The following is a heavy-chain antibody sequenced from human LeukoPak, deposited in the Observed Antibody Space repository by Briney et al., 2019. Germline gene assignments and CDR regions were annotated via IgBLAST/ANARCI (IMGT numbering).Heavy chain of an antibody. V-gene: IGHV3-33*01. Sequence: GGSLRLSCAASGFTFSSYGMHWVRQAPGRGLEWVAVIWYDGSNKYYADSVKGRFTISRDNSKNTLYLQMNSLRAEDTAMYYCARVTNTSTWGLDYWGQGTLVTVSS. CDR3: ARVTNTSTWGLDY. J-gene: IGHJ4*02. CDR2: IWYDGSNK. D-gene: IGHD7-27*01. CDR1: GFTFSSYG.